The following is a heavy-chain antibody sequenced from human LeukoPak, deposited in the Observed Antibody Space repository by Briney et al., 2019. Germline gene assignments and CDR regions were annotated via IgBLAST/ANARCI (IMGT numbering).Heavy chain of an antibody. CDR1: GFTFSDYY. D-gene: IGHD4-17*01. V-gene: IGHV3-11*01. CDR2: ISSSGSTI. Sequence: PGGSLRLSCAASGFTFSDYYMSWIRQAPGKGLEWVSYISSSGSTIYYADSEKGRFTISRDNSKNTLYLQMNSLRAEDTAVYYCAKEGSYGDYTGDAFDIWGQGTMVTVSS. CDR3: AKEGSYGDYTGDAFDI. J-gene: IGHJ3*02.